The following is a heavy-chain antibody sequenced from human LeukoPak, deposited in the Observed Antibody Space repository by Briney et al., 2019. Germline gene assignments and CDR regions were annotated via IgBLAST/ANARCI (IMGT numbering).Heavy chain of an antibody. Sequence: PGESLRLSCAASGFIFDNYGMSWVRHAPGKGLEWVSGVNSNGDSTAYADSVKGRFTISRDNAKNSLYLQMNSLRAEDTALYYCAAGYWFDPWGQGILVTVSS. CDR1: GFIFDNYG. CDR2: VNSNGDST. V-gene: IGHV3-20*04. J-gene: IGHJ5*02. CDR3: AAGYWFDP.